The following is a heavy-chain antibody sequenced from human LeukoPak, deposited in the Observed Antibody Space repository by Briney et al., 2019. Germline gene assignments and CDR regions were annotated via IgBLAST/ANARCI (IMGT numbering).Heavy chain of an antibody. CDR1: GFTVSSSY. V-gene: IGHV3-66*01. D-gene: IGHD2-15*01. J-gene: IGHJ3*02. CDR2: IFSGGGT. CDR3: ARGGVVYPDSFEI. Sequence: GGSLRLSCAASGFTVSSSYMNWVRQAPGKGLEWVSLIFSGGGTYYADSVKGRFTISRDNSKNTLFLQMNRLRAEDTAVYYCARGGVVYPDSFEIWGRGTMVTVSS.